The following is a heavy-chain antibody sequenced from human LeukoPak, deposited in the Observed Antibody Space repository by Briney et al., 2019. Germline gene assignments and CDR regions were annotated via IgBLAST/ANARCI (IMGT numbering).Heavy chain of an antibody. CDR2: ISSSGSTT. CDR1: GFTFSSYE. D-gene: IGHD1-26*01. CDR3: ARVDSGSYYYYYYYMDV. J-gene: IGHJ6*03. V-gene: IGHV3-48*03. Sequence: PGGSLRLSCAASGFTFSSYEMNWVRQAPGKGLEWVSYISSSGSTTYYADSVKGRFTISRDNAKNSLYLQMNSLRAEDTAVYYCARVDSGSYYYYYYYMDVWGKGTTVTISS.